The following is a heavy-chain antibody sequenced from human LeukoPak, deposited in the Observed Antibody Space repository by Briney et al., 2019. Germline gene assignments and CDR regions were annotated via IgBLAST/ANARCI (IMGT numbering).Heavy chain of an antibody. CDR1: GGSFSGYY. CDR3: ARSPNYDFWSGYYDY. Sequence: PSETLSLTCAVYGGSFSGYYWTWIRQPPGKGVEWIGEINHSGSTNYNPSLKSRVTISVDTSKNQFSLNLSSVTAADTAVYYCARSPNYDFWSGYYDYWGQGTLVTVSS. V-gene: IGHV4-34*01. D-gene: IGHD3-3*01. J-gene: IGHJ4*02. CDR2: INHSGST.